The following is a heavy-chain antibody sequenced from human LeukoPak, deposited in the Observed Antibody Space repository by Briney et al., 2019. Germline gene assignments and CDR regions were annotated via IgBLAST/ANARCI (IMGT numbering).Heavy chain of an antibody. D-gene: IGHD3-22*01. CDR3: ARHYDGSGSTLDY. J-gene: IGHJ4*02. V-gene: IGHV1-18*01. Sequence: GASVKVSCKASGYTFSSYGVTWVRQAPGHRPEWIGWISPYNGNTNYAQKLQGRVAMTTDTSTNTAYMELWSLGSDDTAVYYCARHYDGSGSTLDYWGQGTLVTVSS. CDR1: GYTFSSYG. CDR2: ISPYNGNT.